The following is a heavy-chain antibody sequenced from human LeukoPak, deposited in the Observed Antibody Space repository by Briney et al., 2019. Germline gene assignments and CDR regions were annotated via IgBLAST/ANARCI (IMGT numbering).Heavy chain of an antibody. D-gene: IGHD3-3*01. J-gene: IGHJ6*04. Sequence: GGSLRLSCAASGFTFSSYAMSWVRQAPGRGLEWVANIKEDGSDKQYVDSVRGRFTISRDNAKNSVSLQMDGLRAEDTAVYHCVRESDVWSGPGIGRPLDVWGKGTTVTVSS. CDR2: IKEDGSDK. CDR3: VRESDVWSGPGIGRPLDV. CDR1: GFTFSSYA. V-gene: IGHV3-7*01.